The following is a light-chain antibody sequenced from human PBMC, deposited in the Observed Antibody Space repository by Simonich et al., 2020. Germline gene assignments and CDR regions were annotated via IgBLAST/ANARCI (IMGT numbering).Light chain of an antibody. CDR1: ALPKKY. V-gene: IGLV3-10*01. J-gene: IGLJ3*02. CDR2: EDS. CDR3: YSTDSSGNHRV. Sequence: LTQPASVSGSPGQTARITCSGDALPKKYAYWYQQKSGQAPVLVIYEDSKRPSGFPERFSGSSSGTMATLTISGAQVEDEADYYCYSTDSSGNHRVFGGGTKLTVL.